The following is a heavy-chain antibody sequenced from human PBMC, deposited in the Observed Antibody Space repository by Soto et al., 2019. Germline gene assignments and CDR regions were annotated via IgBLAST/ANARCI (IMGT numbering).Heavy chain of an antibody. Sequence: SETLSLTCAVYGGSFSGYYWSWIRQPPGKGLEWIGEINHSGSTNYNPSLKSRVTISVDTSKNQFSLKLSSVTAADTAVYYCAREWSGWFDPWGQGTLVTVSS. J-gene: IGHJ5*02. CDR2: INHSGST. D-gene: IGHD3-3*01. CDR1: GGSFSGYY. V-gene: IGHV4-34*01. CDR3: AREWSGWFDP.